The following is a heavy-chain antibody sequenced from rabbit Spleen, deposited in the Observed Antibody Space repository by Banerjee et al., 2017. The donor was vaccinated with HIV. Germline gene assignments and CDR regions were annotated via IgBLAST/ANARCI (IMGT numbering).Heavy chain of an antibody. D-gene: IGHD8-1*01. CDR1: GFSFSFKDV. CDR3: ARDTGSSFSSYGMDL. V-gene: IGHV1S45*01. CDR2: INTITGTA. J-gene: IGHJ6*01. Sequence: QLVESGGGLVKPGASLTLTCKASGFSFSFKDVMCWVRQAPGKGLEWIACINTITGTAVYATWAKGRFTISKTSSTTVALQMTSLTAADTAIYFCARDTGSSFSSYGMDLWAPGDPRHRL.